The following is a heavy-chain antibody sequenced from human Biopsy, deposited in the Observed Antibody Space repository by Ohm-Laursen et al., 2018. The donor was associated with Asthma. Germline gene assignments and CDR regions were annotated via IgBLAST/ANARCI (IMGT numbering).Heavy chain of an antibody. CDR1: GASIKTDDHY. Sequence: HTLSLTCAVSGASIKTDDHYWSWLRQPPGKGLEWFGFIHYSGSTSYNPSLKGGVTISVDTSKNQFSLKLSSVTAADTAVYYCARASVAASSNWFDPWGQGTLVTVSS. CDR2: IHYSGST. V-gene: IGHV4-30-4*01. J-gene: IGHJ5*02. D-gene: IGHD6-19*01. CDR3: ARASVAASSNWFDP.